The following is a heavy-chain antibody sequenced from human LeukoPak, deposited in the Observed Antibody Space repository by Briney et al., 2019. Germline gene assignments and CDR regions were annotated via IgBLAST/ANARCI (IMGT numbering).Heavy chain of an antibody. V-gene: IGHV1-2*02. Sequence: ASVKVSCKASGYTFTCYYMHWVRQAPGQGLEWMGWINPNSGGTNYAQKFQGRVTMTRDTSIRTAYMELSRLRSDDTAVYYCARDKKWYYDILTGYQELDYWGQGTLVTVSS. CDR2: INPNSGGT. CDR1: GYTFTCYY. CDR3: ARDKKWYYDILTGYQELDY. J-gene: IGHJ4*02. D-gene: IGHD3-9*01.